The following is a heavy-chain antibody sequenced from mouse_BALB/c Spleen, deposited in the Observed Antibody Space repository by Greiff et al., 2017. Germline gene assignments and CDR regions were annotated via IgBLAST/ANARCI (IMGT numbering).Heavy chain of an antibody. D-gene: IGHD2-14*01. CDR2: IDPENGDT. CDR1: GFNIKDYY. J-gene: IGHJ2*01. V-gene: IGHV14-4*02. CDR3: NAERGYRYEDY. Sequence: EVMLVESGAELVRPGASVKLSCTASGFNIKDYYMHWVKQRPEQGLEWIGWIDPENGDTEYAPKFQGKATMTADTSSNTAYLQLSSLTSEDTAVYYCNAERGYRYEDYWGQGTTLTVSS.